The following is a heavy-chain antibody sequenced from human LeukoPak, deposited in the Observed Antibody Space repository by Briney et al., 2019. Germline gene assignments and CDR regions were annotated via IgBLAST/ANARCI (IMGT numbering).Heavy chain of an antibody. D-gene: IGHD6-13*01. J-gene: IGHJ5*02. V-gene: IGHV4-34*01. CDR2: INHSGST. CDR1: VGSFSGYY. Sequence: PSETLSLTCVVYVGSFSGYYWSWIRQPPGKGLEWIGEINHSGSTNYNPPLTSRVTISVDTSKNHLSLKLRSVSPADTAVYCCARRRTAAGRRWFDPGGGGPLVTVP. CDR3: ARRRTAAGRRWFDP.